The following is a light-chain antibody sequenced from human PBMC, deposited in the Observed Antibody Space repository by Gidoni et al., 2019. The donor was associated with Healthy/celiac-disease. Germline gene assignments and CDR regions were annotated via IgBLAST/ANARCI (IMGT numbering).Light chain of an antibody. V-gene: IGKV1D-16*01. CDR3: QQYNSYPLT. J-gene: IGKJ4*01. CDR1: QGSSSC. CDR2: AAS. Sequence: DIQMTQSPSSLSASVGDRVTITCRASQGSSSCLAWYQQKPEQAPKSLIYAASSLQSGVPSRFSGSGSGTDFTLTISSLQPEDFATYYCQQYNSYPLTFXGXTKVEIK.